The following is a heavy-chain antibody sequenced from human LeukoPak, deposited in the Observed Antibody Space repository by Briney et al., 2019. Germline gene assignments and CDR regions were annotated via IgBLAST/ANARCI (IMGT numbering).Heavy chain of an antibody. CDR1: GYTFNSYG. CDR2: ISGYNGLT. Sequence: LWASVTVSCKASGYTFNSYGISWLRQVPGQGLEWMGWISGYNGLTLYGKNVQGRVTLSTDTSTRTAYMELRRLRFDDTAVYYCARGVGSRGDSSGYYYEFYYYYYYMDVWGKGTTVTISS. V-gene: IGHV1-18*01. D-gene: IGHD3-22*01. CDR3: ARGVGSRGDSSGYYYEFYYYYYYMDV. J-gene: IGHJ6*03.